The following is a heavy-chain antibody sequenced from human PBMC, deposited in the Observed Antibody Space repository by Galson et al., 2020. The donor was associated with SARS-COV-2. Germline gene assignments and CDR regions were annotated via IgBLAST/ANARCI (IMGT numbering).Heavy chain of an antibody. CDR3: AKAQAPEYSGYDYSLYSLDAFDI. Sequence: GGSLRLSCAASGFTFSSYGMHWVRQAPGKGLEWVAVISYDGSNKYYADSVKGRFTISRDNSKNTLYLQMNSLRAEDTAVYYCAKAQAPEYSGYDYSLYSLDAFDIWGQGTMVTVSS. CDR2: ISYDGSNK. J-gene: IGHJ3*02. V-gene: IGHV3-30*18. D-gene: IGHD5-12*01. CDR1: GFTFSSYG.